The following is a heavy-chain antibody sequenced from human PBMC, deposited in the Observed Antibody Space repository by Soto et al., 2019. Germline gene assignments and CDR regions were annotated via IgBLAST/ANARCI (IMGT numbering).Heavy chain of an antibody. CDR3: AKKGGQWLAPGPFDY. CDR1: VFTFISYA. J-gene: IGHJ4*02. CDR2: ISGSGGST. Sequence: GWSLRLSCASSVFTFISYAMSWVRQAPGKGLEWVSAISGSGGSTYYADSVKGRFTISRDNSKNTLYLQMNSLRAEDTAVYYCAKKGGQWLAPGPFDYWGQGTLVTVSS. V-gene: IGHV3-23*01. D-gene: IGHD6-19*01.